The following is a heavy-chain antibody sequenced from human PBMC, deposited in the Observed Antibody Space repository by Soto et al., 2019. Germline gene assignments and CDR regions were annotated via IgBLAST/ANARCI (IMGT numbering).Heavy chain of an antibody. D-gene: IGHD6-6*01. CDR2: IDPSDSYT. CDR1: GYSFTSYL. V-gene: IGHV5-10-1*01. CDR3: ARWYTSSSDDLGY. Sequence: XESLKISWKGSGYSFTSYLVSWVRQMPGKGLEWMGKIDPSDSYTNYSPSFQGHVTISADKSITTAYLQWSSLKASDTAMYYCARWYTSSSDDLGYWGQGTLVTVSS. J-gene: IGHJ4*02.